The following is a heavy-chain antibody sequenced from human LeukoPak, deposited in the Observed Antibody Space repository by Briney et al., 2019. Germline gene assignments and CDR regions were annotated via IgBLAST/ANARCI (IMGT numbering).Heavy chain of an antibody. J-gene: IGHJ4*02. CDR3: AKDRVGYSGANYFDY. D-gene: IGHD4/OR15-4a*01. V-gene: IGHV3-23*01. CDR2: ISGSGGST. Sequence: GGSLRLSCAASGFTFSSYAMSWVRQAPGKGLEWVSAISGSGGSTYYADSVKGRFTISRDNSKNTLYLQMNSLRAEDTAVYYCAKDRVGYSGANYFDYWGQGTLVTVSS. CDR1: GFTFSSYA.